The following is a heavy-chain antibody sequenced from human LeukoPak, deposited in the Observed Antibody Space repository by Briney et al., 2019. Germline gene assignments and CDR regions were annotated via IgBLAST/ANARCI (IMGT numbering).Heavy chain of an antibody. Sequence: ASVKVSCRASGGTFSSYAISWVRQAPGQGLEWMGRIIPIFGIANYAQNFQGRLTITADKSTSTAYMELSSLRSEDTAVYYCARDLTRDGYNHDIRYGMDVWGQGTTVTVSS. V-gene: IGHV1-69*04. CDR1: GGTFSSYA. CDR3: ARDLTRDGYNHDIRYGMDV. D-gene: IGHD5-24*01. J-gene: IGHJ6*02. CDR2: IIPIFGIA.